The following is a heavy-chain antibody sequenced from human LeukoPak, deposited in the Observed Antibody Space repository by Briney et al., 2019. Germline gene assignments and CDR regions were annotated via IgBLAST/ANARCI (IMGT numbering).Heavy chain of an antibody. V-gene: IGHV3-11*04. CDR2: ISSSGTTI. Sequence: GGSLRLSCAASGFTFSDYYMSWIRQAPGKGLEWVSYISSSGTTIYYADSVKGRFTISRDNAKNSLYLQMNSLRAEDTAVYYCARGNYYDSSANDYWGQGTLVTVSS. D-gene: IGHD3-22*01. CDR1: GFTFSDYY. J-gene: IGHJ4*02. CDR3: ARGNYYDSSANDY.